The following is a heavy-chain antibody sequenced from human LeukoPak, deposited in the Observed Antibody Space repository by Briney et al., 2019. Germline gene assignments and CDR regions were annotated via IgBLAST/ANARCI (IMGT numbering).Heavy chain of an antibody. V-gene: IGHV4-30-4*01. Sequence: SETLSLTCTVSGASIRSGDYYWSWLRQPPGKGLEWIGYIYDSGSTYYNPSLKSRITISVDTSENRFSLKLSSVTAEDTAVYYCARSGSGGWIDHWGQGTLVTVSS. D-gene: IGHD6-19*01. J-gene: IGHJ4*02. CDR2: IYDSGST. CDR3: ARSGSGGWIDH. CDR1: GASIRSGDYY.